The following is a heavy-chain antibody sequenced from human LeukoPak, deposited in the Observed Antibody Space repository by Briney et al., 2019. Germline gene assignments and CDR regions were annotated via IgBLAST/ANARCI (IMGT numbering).Heavy chain of an antibody. V-gene: IGHV3-33*01. D-gene: IGHD2/OR15-2a*01. Sequence: PGRSLRLSCAASGFTFSSYGMHWVRQAPGKGLEWVAVIWYDGSNKYYADSVKGRFTISRDNSKNTLYLQMNSLRAEDTAVYYCARDSIGQLSFDYWGQGTLVTVSS. J-gene: IGHJ4*02. CDR3: ARDSIGQLSFDY. CDR1: GFTFSSYG. CDR2: IWYDGSNK.